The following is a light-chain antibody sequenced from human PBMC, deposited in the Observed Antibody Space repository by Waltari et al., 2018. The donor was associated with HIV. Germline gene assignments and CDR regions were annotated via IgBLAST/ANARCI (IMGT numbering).Light chain of an antibody. CDR3: ALWDDSLNGVL. V-gene: IGLV1-44*01. Sequence: QSDLSQPPSASGTPGQRVAISCSGTSPNLGRHTVNWYQQLPGTAPKLLIYSNNQRPSGVPDRFSGSKSGTSASLAITGLQSEDEADYYCALWDDSLNGVLFGGGTKLTVL. CDR2: SNN. J-gene: IGLJ2*01. CDR1: SPNLGRHT.